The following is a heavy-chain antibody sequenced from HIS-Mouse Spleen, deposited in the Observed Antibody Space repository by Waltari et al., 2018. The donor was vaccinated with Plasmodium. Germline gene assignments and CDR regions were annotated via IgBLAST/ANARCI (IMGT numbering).Heavy chain of an antibody. CDR1: GFTFSYYR. CDR2: NSSSSRYK. CDR3: AREDILTGYYNDYWYFDL. D-gene: IGHD3-9*01. V-gene: IGHV3-21*01. Sequence: EVQLVESGGGLVKPGGSLRLSCAASGFTFSYYRMNWVRQAPGKGLEWVSSNSSSSRYKYSADSVKGRFTSSRDNAKNSRYLQMNSLRAEDTAVYYCAREDILTGYYNDYWYFDLWGRGSLVTVSS. J-gene: IGHJ2*01.